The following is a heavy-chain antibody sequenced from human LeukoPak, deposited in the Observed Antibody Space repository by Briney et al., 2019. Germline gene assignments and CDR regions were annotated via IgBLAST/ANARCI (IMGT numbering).Heavy chain of an antibody. V-gene: IGHV4-31*03. Sequence: SQTLSLTCTVSGGSISSGGYYWSWIRQHPGKGLEWIGYIYYSGTTYYSPSLKSRAIISVDTSKNQFSLRLTSVTAADTAVCYCARASYDFWSGYYEHVDYWGQGTLVTVSS. D-gene: IGHD3-3*01. CDR3: ARASYDFWSGYYEHVDY. J-gene: IGHJ4*02. CDR1: GGSISSGGYY. CDR2: IYYSGTT.